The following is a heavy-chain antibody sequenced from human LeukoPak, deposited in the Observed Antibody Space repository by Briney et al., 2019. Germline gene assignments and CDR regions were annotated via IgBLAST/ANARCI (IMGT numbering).Heavy chain of an antibody. CDR3: ARRQTTYSGYVNWFDP. CDR1: GGSISSYY. J-gene: IGHJ5*02. Sequence: SETLSLTCTVSGGSISSYYWSWIRQPPGKGLEWIGYIYYSGSTNYNPSLKSRVTISVDTSKNQFSLKLSSVTAANTAVYYCARRQTTYSGYVNWFDPWGQGTLVTVSS. V-gene: IGHV4-59*01. CDR2: IYYSGST. D-gene: IGHD5-12*01.